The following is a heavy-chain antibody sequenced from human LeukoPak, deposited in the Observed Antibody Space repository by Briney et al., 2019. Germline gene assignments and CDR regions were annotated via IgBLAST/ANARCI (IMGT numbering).Heavy chain of an antibody. J-gene: IGHJ6*03. CDR1: GGSFSGYY. CDR3: ARHFRSSGGSRYYYYYYMDV. V-gene: IGHV4-34*01. Sequence: SETLSLTCAVYGGSFSGYYWSWIRQPPGKGVEWIGEINHSGSTNYNPSLTSRVTISVETSKNQYSLKLSSVTAADTAVYYCARHFRSSGGSRYYYYYYMDVWGKGTTVTISS. D-gene: IGHD2-15*01. CDR2: INHSGST.